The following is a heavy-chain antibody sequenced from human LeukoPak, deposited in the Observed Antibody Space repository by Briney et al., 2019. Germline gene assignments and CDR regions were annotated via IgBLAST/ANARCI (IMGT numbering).Heavy chain of an antibody. V-gene: IGHV1-2*02. CDR3: ARELSGSGGYDY. D-gene: IGHD3-10*01. Sequence: GASVKVSCKASGFTFSGYYMHWVRQAPGQGLEWMAWISPNSGGTNYVQKFQGRVTVTRDTSISTDYMEISGLTSDDTALYYCARELSGSGGYDYWGQGTLVTVSS. CDR2: ISPNSGGT. J-gene: IGHJ4*02. CDR1: GFTFSGYY.